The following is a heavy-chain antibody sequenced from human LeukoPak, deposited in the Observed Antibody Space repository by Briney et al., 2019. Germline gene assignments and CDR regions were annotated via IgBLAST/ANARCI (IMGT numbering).Heavy chain of an antibody. V-gene: IGHV3-21*01. Sequence: PGGSLRLSCASSVFTFTAYSMNWVRQAPGRGLEWISFISSSGHYIYYADSLKGRFTISRDNANSSLYLQISTLKAEDTADYYCTRQWLRVMDVWGKGTTVTVSS. CDR1: VFTFTAYS. J-gene: IGHJ6*04. D-gene: IGHD6-19*01. CDR2: ISSSGHYI. CDR3: TRQWLRVMDV.